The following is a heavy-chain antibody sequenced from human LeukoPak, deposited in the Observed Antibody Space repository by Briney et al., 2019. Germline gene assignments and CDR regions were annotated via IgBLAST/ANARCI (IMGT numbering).Heavy chain of an antibody. Sequence: GGSLRLSCAASGVTFSRYAMSWVRQVPGKGLEWVSAISESGTGTYYADSVKGRFTISRDNSKNTLSLQMNSLRAEDTAVYYCAKDIAQGYTFGSIEEDFWGQGTLVTVSS. V-gene: IGHV3-23*01. CDR3: AKDIAQGYTFGSIEEDF. CDR1: GVTFSRYA. J-gene: IGHJ4*02. CDR2: ISESGTGT. D-gene: IGHD5-18*01.